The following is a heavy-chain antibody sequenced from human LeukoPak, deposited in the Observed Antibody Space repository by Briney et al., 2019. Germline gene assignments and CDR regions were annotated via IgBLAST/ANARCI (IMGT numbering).Heavy chain of an antibody. J-gene: IGHJ4*02. CDR1: GFTFSNYG. D-gene: IGHD3-16*02. CDR2: IQCDANNK. Sequence: PGGSLRLSCAASGFTFSNYGMHWVRQAPGKGLEWVAFIQCDANNKYSTDSVKGRFTISRDNSKNTLYLQMNSLRAEDTAVYYCARRNFDYIWESYRYPAGIDYWGQGTLVTVSS. CDR3: ARRNFDYIWESYRYPAGIDY. V-gene: IGHV3-30*02.